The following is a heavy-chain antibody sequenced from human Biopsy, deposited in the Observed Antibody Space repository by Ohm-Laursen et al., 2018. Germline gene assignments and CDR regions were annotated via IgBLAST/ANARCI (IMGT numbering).Heavy chain of an antibody. CDR1: GFTFDDYA. CDR2: ISWNRGNI. Sequence: SLRLSCIESGFTFDDYALHWVRQAPGRGLEWVSGISWNRGNIGYADSVKGRFTISRDNAKNYVYLQMNSLRAEDTAFYYCAKDLASGSGYYWYFDFWGRGTLVTVSS. D-gene: IGHD3-22*01. J-gene: IGHJ2*01. V-gene: IGHV3-9*01. CDR3: AKDLASGSGYYWYFDF.